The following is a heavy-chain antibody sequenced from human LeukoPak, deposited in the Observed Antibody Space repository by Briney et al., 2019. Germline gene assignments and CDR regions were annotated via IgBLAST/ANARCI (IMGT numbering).Heavy chain of an antibody. D-gene: IGHD4-17*01. CDR1: GFTVSSNY. CDR2: IYSGGST. Sequence: GGSLRLSCAASGFTVSSNYMSWVRQAPGKGLEWVSVIYSGGSTYYADSVKGRFTISRDNSKNTLYLQMNSLRAEDTAVYYCARSGGDYGPGAFDIWGQGTMVTVSS. J-gene: IGHJ3*02. V-gene: IGHV3-66*01. CDR3: ARSGGDYGPGAFDI.